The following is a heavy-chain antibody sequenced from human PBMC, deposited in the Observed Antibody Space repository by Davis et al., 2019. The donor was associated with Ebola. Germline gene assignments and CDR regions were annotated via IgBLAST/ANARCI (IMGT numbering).Heavy chain of an antibody. J-gene: IGHJ4*02. Sequence: GESLKISCAASGFTFSSYSMNWVRQAPGKGLEWVSYISSSSSTIYYADSVKGRFTISRDNAKNSLYLQMDSLRDEDTAVYYCASNTPGYFDWLFDYWGQGTLVTVAS. D-gene: IGHD3-9*01. CDR1: GFTFSSYS. CDR3: ASNTPGYFDWLFDY. CDR2: ISSSSSTI. V-gene: IGHV3-48*02.